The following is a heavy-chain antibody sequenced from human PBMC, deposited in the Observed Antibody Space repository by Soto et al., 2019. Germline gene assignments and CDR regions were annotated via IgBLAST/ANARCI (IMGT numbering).Heavy chain of an antibody. CDR2: IIPIFGTA. CDR1: GGTFNSYA. Sequence: QVQLVQSGAEVKKPGSSVKVSCKASGGTFNSYAINWVRQAPGQGLEWMGGIIPIFGTANYAQKFQGRVTITEDESRNTAYMELSSLRSEDPAVYYWAIIRDGYNLHYYYGMDGWGQGTTVIVSS. J-gene: IGHJ6*02. V-gene: IGHV1-69*12. D-gene: IGHD5-12*01. CDR3: AIIRDGYNLHYYYGMDG.